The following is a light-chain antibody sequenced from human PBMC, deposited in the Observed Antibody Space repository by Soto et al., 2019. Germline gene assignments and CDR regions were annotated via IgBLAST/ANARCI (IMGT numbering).Light chain of an antibody. CDR3: HQYASSPQT. V-gene: IGKV3-20*01. CDR1: QSVAKNY. Sequence: EIVLTQSPGTLSLSPGERATLSCRASQSVAKNYLAWYQQEAGQAPRLLIYDASSRATGIPDRFSGSGSGRDFTLTISRLEPEDFVVYYGHQYASSPQTFGQGTKVEIK. J-gene: IGKJ1*01. CDR2: DAS.